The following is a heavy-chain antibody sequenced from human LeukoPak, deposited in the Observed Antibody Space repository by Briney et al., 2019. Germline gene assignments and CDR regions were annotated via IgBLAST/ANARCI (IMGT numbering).Heavy chain of an antibody. CDR3: ARDRYCSGGSCYGWFDP. CDR2: ISSSSTNI. Sequence: GGSLRLSCAASGFIFSNYNMNWVRQAPGKGLEWVSHISSSSTNIYYADSVKGRFTISRDNAKNLLYLQMNSLRAEDTAVYHCARDRYCSGGSCYGWFDPWGQGTLVTVSS. CDR1: GFIFSNYN. D-gene: IGHD2-15*01. V-gene: IGHV3-48*01. J-gene: IGHJ5*02.